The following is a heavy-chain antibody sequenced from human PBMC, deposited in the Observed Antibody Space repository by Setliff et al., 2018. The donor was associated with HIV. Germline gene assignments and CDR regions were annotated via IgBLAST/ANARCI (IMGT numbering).Heavy chain of an antibody. CDR1: GGSISSSNW. CDR2: IIHRGST. CDR3: ARGGLTAAGTLLLVGYFDY. D-gene: IGHD6-13*01. J-gene: IGHJ4*02. Sequence: PSETLSLTCAVSGGSISSSNWWSWVRQPPGKGLEWIGEIIHRGSTNYNPSLKSRVTISVDTSKNQFSLKLSSVTAADTAVYYCARGGLTAAGTLLLVGYFDYWGQGTLVTVSS. V-gene: IGHV4-4*02.